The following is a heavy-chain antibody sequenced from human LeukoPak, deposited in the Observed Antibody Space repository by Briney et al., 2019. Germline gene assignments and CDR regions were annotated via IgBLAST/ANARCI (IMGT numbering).Heavy chain of an antibody. CDR1: GFTFSSYG. V-gene: IGHV3-30*03. CDR2: ISYDGSNK. D-gene: IGHD1-26*01. Sequence: GRSLRLSCAASGFTFSSYGMHWVRQAPGKGLEWVAVISYDGSNKYYADSVKGRFTISRDNSKNTLYLQMNSLRAEDTAVYYCARDLSGSLDYWAREPWSPSPQ. J-gene: IGHJ4*02. CDR3: ARDLSGSLDY.